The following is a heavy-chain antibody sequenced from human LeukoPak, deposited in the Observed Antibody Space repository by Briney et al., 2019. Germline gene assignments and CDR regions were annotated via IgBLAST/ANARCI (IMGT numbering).Heavy chain of an antibody. V-gene: IGHV3-21*04. CDR1: GFTFSSYS. D-gene: IGHD6-19*01. Sequence: GGSLRLSCAASGFTFSSYSMNWVRQAPGKGLEWVSSTSSSGSYIYYGDSMRGRFTSSRDNAKNSLYLQMNSLRAEDTAVYYCAKGIAVAGVDAFDSWGQGTMVTVSS. CDR3: AKGIAVAGVDAFDS. CDR2: TSSSGSYI. J-gene: IGHJ3*02.